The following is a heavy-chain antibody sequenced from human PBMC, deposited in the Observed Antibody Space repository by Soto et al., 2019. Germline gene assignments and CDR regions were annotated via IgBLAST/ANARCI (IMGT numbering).Heavy chain of an antibody. CDR3: ATDIAVAGGTDY. CDR2: FDPEDGET. V-gene: IGHV1-24*01. J-gene: IGHJ4*02. D-gene: IGHD6-19*01. CDR1: GYTLTELS. Sequence: ASVKVSCKVSGYTLTELSMHWVRQAPGKGLEWMGGFDPEDGETIYAQKFQGRVTMTEDTSTDTAYMELSSLRSEDTAVYYCATDIAVAGGTDYWGQGTLVTVSS.